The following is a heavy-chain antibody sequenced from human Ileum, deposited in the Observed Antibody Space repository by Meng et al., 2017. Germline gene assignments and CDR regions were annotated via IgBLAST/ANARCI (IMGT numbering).Heavy chain of an antibody. CDR3: AKLWWNGGRTFDI. J-gene: IGHJ3*02. D-gene: IGHD1-1*01. Sequence: ESLKLSCAASGFNFNIFGMAWVRQAPGKGLQWVSTISGGDGSTSYVDSVKGRFTISKAISENTLHLQMNSLTADDTAIYYCAKLWWNGGRTFDIWGQGTEVTVSS. V-gene: IGHV3-23*01. CDR1: GFNFNIFG. CDR2: ISGGDGST.